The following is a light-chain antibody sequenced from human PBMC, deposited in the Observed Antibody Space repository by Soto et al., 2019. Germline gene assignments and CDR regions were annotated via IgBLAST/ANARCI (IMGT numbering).Light chain of an antibody. CDR2: EAT. Sequence: QSALTQPPSASGSPGQSVTISCTGTSSDVGGYNYVSWYQQHPGKGPKLMIYEATTRHSGVPDRFSGSKSGNTASLTVSGLQAEDEADYYCSSYAGSNNLIFGGGTKVTVL. J-gene: IGLJ2*01. CDR3: SSYAGSNNLI. CDR1: SSDVGGYNY. V-gene: IGLV2-8*01.